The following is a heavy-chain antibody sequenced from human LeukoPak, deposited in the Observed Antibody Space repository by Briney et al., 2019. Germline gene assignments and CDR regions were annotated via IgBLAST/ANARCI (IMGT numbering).Heavy chain of an antibody. Sequence: GGSLRLSCAASGFTFSTYRMNWVRQAPGKGLEWVSYISSSGSTIYYADSVEGRFTISRDNAKNSLYLQMNSLRAEDTAVYYCAGGNDYVWGSYRPGFYWGQGTLVTVSS. CDR2: ISSSGSTI. CDR3: AGGNDYVWGSYRPGFY. J-gene: IGHJ4*02. V-gene: IGHV3-48*04. CDR1: GFTFSTYR. D-gene: IGHD3-16*02.